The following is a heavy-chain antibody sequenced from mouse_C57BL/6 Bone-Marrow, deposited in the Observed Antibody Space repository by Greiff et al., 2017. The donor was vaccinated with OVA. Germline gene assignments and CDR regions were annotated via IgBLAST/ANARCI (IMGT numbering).Heavy chain of an antibody. D-gene: IGHD1-1*01. CDR1: GFTFSDFY. CDR2: SRNKANDYTT. J-gene: IGHJ3*02. CDR3: ARDGLTT. Sequence: EVQLVESGGGLVQSGRSLRLSCATSGFTFSDFYMEWVRQAPGKGLEWIAASRNKANDYTTEYSASVKGRFIVSRDTSQSILYLQMNALRAEDTAIYYCARDGLTTWGQGTLVTVSA. V-gene: IGHV7-1*01.